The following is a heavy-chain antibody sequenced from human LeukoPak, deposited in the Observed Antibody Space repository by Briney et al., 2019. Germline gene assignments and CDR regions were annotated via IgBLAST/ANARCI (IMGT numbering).Heavy chain of an antibody. Sequence: QTGGSLRLSCAASGFTFSSHGMHWVRQAAGKGLEWVALIWYDGSRKYYADSMKGRFTISRDNSKNALYLQMDSLRAEDTAVYYCARDWGYCSSTSCYHYGMDVWGQGTTVTVSS. V-gene: IGHV3-33*08. D-gene: IGHD2-2*01. CDR3: ARDWGYCSSTSCYHYGMDV. CDR2: IWYDGSRK. CDR1: GFTFSSHG. J-gene: IGHJ6*02.